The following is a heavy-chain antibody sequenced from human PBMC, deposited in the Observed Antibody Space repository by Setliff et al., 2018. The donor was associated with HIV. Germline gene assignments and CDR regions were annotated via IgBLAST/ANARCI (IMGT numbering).Heavy chain of an antibody. J-gene: IGHJ1*01. D-gene: IGHD3-22*01. V-gene: IGHV4-61*09. CDR3: ARGEFPNGYYYIRYFRQ. Sequence: SETLSLTCTVSGGSISSGSHYWSLIRQPAGKGLEWIGHIYNSGSTNSNPSLKSRVTISVDTSKNQFSLKLSSVTAADTAVYSCARGEFPNGYYYIRYFRQWGQGTLVTV. CDR1: GGSISSGSHY. CDR2: IYNSGST.